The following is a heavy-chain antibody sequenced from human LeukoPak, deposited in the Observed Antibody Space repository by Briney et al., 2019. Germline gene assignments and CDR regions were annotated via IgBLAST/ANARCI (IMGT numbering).Heavy chain of an antibody. D-gene: IGHD3-22*01. CDR1: GFTFSSYS. CDR2: ISGSGGST. Sequence: GGSLRLSCEASGFTFSSYSMNWVRQAPGKGLEWVSAISGSGGSTYYADSVKGRFTISRDNSKNTLYLQMNSLRAEDTAVYYCAKSDDSSGYSSPIRWGQGTLVTVSS. V-gene: IGHV3-23*01. J-gene: IGHJ4*02. CDR3: AKSDDSSGYSSPIR.